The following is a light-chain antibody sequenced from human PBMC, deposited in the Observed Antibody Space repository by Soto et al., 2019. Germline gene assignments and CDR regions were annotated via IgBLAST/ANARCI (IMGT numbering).Light chain of an antibody. V-gene: IGKV3-11*01. CDR1: QSVSTY. CDR2: DTT. Sequence: VLTQSPVTLSLSPGDRATLSCRASQSVSTYLDWYRQVPGQPPRLLIYDTTNRAAGIPPRFSGSRSGTDFTLTISSVEPEDFALYYCHQRNTFGQGTRLEI. J-gene: IGKJ5*01. CDR3: HQRNT.